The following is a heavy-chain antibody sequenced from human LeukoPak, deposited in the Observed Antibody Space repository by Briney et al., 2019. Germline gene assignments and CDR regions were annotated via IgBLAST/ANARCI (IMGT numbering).Heavy chain of an antibody. Sequence: PGRSLGLSCAASGFIFSSYGMNWVRQAPGKGLEWVSYISGTGTTIYYADSVKGRFTISRDNAKYSLHLQMDSLRADDTAVYSCARGGLGSWTFDSWGQGTLVTVSS. V-gene: IGHV3-48*04. D-gene: IGHD3-10*01. CDR3: ARGGLGSWTFDS. CDR2: ISGTGTTI. CDR1: GFIFSSYG. J-gene: IGHJ4*02.